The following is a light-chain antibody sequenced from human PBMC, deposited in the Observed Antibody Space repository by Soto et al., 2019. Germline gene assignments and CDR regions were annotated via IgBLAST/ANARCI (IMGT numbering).Light chain of an antibody. J-gene: IGLJ1*01. Sequence: QSALTQPASVSGSPGQSITVSCTGTSSDLGGYNYVSWYQHHPGKAPKLMIYEVSNRPSGVSNRFSGSKSGNTASLTISGVQAEDEAEYYCSSYTSSDTLVFGTGTKLTVL. CDR1: SSDLGGYNY. CDR3: SSYTSSDTLV. CDR2: EVS. V-gene: IGLV2-14*01.